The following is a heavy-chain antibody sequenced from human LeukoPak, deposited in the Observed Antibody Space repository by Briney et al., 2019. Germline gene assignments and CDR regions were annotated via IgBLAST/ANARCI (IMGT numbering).Heavy chain of an antibody. V-gene: IGHV4-59*01. D-gene: IGHD3-10*01. J-gene: IGHJ3*02. Sequence: PSETLSLTCSVSGGSISTYYWNWIRQPPGKELEWIGYIYYSGGTNYNPSLKSRVTISLDTSKNQFSLKLSSVTAADTAVYYCARDRREYAFDIWGQGTMVTVSS. CDR3: ARDRREYAFDI. CDR1: GGSISTYY. CDR2: IYYSGGT.